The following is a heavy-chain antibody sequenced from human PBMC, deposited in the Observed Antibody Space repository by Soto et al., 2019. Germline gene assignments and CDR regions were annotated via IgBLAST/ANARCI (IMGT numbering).Heavy chain of an antibody. J-gene: IGHJ4*02. V-gene: IGHV2-5*05. CDR2: IYWDDGK. CDR1: GFSLNTVGVG. D-gene: IGHD6-13*01. CDR3: AHRPDSSSWYYFDY. Sequence: QITLKESGPPLVKPTQTLTLTCTFSGFSLNTVGVGVGWIRQPPGKALEWLALIYWDDGKRYGPSLESRLTISKDTSKNQVVLTMTNMDTVDTATYYCAHRPDSSSWYYFDYWGQGTLVTVSS.